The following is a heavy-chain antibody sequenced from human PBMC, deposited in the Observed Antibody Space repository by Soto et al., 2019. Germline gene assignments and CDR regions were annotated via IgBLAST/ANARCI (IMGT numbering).Heavy chain of an antibody. J-gene: IGHJ6*02. D-gene: IGHD1-26*01. CDR3: ARGGSGSYYYGMDV. CDR2: ISYDGNNK. CDR1: GFTYSTYT. V-gene: IGHV3-30-3*01. Sequence: PGGSLRLSCAASGFTYSTYTMHWVRQAPGKGLEWVAVISYDGNNKYYADSVKGRFTISRDNSKNTLYLQMNSLRAEDTAVYYCARGGSGSYYYGMDVWGQGTTVTVSS.